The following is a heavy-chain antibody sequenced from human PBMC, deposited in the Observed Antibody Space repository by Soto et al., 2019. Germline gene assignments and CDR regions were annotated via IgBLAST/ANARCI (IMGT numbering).Heavy chain of an antibody. CDR2: ISGSGGST. V-gene: IGHV3-23*01. CDR3: AKAFRQNNYYYYYMDV. J-gene: IGHJ6*03. CDR1: GFTFSSYA. Sequence: EVQLLESGGGLVQPGGSLRLSCAASGFTFSSYAMSWVRQAPGKGLEWVSAISGSGGSTYYADSVKGRFTISRDNSKNTLYLQMNSLRAEYTAVYYCAKAFRQNNYYYYYMDVWGKGTTVTVSS. D-gene: IGHD2-21*01.